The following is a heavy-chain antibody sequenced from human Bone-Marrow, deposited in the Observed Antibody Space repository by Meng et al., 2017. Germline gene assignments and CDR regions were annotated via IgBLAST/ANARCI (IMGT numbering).Heavy chain of an antibody. Sequence: GGSLRLSCAASGFTFSSYWMHWVRQTPGKGLVWVARINTDGTTTTYADSVKGRFTISRDNAKNTLYLQMNGLRGEDTAVYYCARDVAGRGGYWGQGTLVTVSS. J-gene: IGHJ4*02. CDR1: GFTFSSYW. CDR2: INTDGTTT. D-gene: IGHD1-26*01. CDR3: ARDVAGRGGY. V-gene: IGHV3-74*01.